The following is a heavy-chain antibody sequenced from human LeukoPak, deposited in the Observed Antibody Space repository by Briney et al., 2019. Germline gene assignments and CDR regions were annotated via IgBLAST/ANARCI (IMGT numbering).Heavy chain of an antibody. V-gene: IGHV1-18*01. CDR2: ISGYKGNT. J-gene: IGHJ6*02. D-gene: IGHD2-15*01. CDR1: AYTFTSND. Sequence: ASVRVSCKASAYTFTSNDINWVRQAPGQGLEWMGWISGYKGNTNYAQKAQGRVTMTTDTSTSTAYMELRSLRSDDTAVYYCARDGDCSGGSCYYYGMDVWGQGTTVTDSS. CDR3: ARDGDCSGGSCYYYGMDV.